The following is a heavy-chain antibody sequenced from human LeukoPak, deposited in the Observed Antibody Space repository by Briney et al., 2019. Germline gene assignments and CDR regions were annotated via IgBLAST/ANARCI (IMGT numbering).Heavy chain of an antibody. CDR1: GFSFSGYG. CDR3: AKDIEASDI. CDR2: IRYNGDTK. J-gene: IGHJ3*02. D-gene: IGHD3-16*02. V-gene: IGHV3-30*02. Sequence: GGSLRFSCAASGFSFSGYGMHWVRQAPGKGLEWVAFIRYNGDTKNYADSVKGRFTISRDNSKNTLYLQMDSLRADDTAVYYCAKDIEASDIWGQGTMVTVSS.